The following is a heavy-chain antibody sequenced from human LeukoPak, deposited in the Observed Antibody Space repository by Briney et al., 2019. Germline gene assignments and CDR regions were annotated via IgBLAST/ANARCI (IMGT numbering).Heavy chain of an antibody. D-gene: IGHD3-10*01. Sequence: GGSLRLSCAASGFTFSSYSMNWVRQVIGKGLECVSSIGTVDDTYYPDSVKGRFTISRENAKNSLYLQMNSLTAGDTAVYYCARGPRFGSGTYFPFDYWGQGTLVTVSS. CDR1: GFTFSSYS. V-gene: IGHV3-13*01. J-gene: IGHJ4*02. CDR3: ARGPRFGSGTYFPFDY. CDR2: IGTVDDT.